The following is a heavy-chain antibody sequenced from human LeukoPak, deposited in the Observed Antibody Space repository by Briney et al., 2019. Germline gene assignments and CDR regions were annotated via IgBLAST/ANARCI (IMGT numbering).Heavy chain of an antibody. CDR2: IYYSGST. D-gene: IGHD3-22*01. CDR1: GGSFSGYY. J-gene: IGHJ3*02. Sequence: SETLSLTCAVYGGSFSGYYWSWIRQPPGKGLEWIGYIYYSGSTNYNPSLKSRVTISVDTSKNQFSLKLSSVTAADTAVYYCAREIHYDSSGQRTLHAFDIWGQGTMVTVSS. CDR3: AREIHYDSSGQRTLHAFDI. V-gene: IGHV4-59*12.